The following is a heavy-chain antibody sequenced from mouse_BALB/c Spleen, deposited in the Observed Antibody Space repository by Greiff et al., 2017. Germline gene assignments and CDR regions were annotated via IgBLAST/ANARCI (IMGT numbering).Heavy chain of an antibody. CDR2: IWGDGST. J-gene: IGHJ1*01. D-gene: IGHD2-1*01. CDR3: AREIYYGPYWYFDV. Sequence: VQLQQSGPGLVAPSQSLSITCTVSGFSLTGYGVNWVRQPPGKGLEWLGMIWGDGSTDYNSALKSRLSISKDNSKSQVFLKMNSLQTDDTARYYCAREIYYGPYWYFDVWGAGTTVTVSS. CDR1: GFSLTGYG. V-gene: IGHV2-6-7*01.